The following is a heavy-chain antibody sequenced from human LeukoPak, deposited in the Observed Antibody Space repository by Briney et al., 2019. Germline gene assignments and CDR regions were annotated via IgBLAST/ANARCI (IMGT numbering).Heavy chain of an antibody. J-gene: IGHJ4*02. CDR2: IYYSGST. CDR1: GGSISSSSYY. CDR3: ARVTGYMIEDYFDY. V-gene: IGHV4-61*05. Sequence: SETLSLTCTVSGGSISSSSYYWGWIRQPPGKGLEWIGYIYYSGSTNYNPSLKSRVTISVDTSKNQFSLRLSSVTAADTAVYYCARVTGYMIEDYFDYWGQGTLVTVSS. D-gene: IGHD3-22*01.